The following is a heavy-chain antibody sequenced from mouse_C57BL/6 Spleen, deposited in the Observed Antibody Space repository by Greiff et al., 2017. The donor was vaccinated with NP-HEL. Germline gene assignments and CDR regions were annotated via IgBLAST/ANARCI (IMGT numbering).Heavy chain of an antibody. J-gene: IGHJ4*01. CDR2: INPYNGGT. CDR3: ARFEGNYPYYAMDY. CDR1: GYTFTDYY. D-gene: IGHD2-1*01. V-gene: IGHV1-19*01. Sequence: EVQVVESGPVLVKPGASVKMSCKASGYTFTDYYMNWVKQSHGKSLEWIGVINPYNGGTSYNQKFKGKATLTVDKSSSTAYMELNSLTSEDSAVYYCARFEGNYPYYAMDYWGQGTSVTVSS.